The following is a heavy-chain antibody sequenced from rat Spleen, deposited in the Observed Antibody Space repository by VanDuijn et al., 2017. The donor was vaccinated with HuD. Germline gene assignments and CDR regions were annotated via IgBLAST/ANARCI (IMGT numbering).Heavy chain of an antibody. Sequence: EVQLVESGGGLVQPGRSLKLSCAASGFTFSDYNMAWVRQAPKKGLEWVATIIYDGSRTYYRDSVKGRFTISRDNAKSTLYLEIDSLRSEDTATYYCARHPDYSNYFDYWGQGVMVTVSS. CDR3: ARHPDYSNYFDY. CDR1: GFTFSDYN. J-gene: IGHJ2*01. CDR2: IIYDGSRT. D-gene: IGHD1-1*01. V-gene: IGHV5S10*01.